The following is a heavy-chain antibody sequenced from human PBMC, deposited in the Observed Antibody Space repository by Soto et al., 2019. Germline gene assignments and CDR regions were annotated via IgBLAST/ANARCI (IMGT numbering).Heavy chain of an antibody. J-gene: IGHJ2*01. CDR1: GGSISSYY. Sequence: QVQLQESGPGLVKPSETLSLTCTVSGGSISSYYWSWIRQPPGKGLEWIGYIYYSGSTNYNPSLKSRVTISVDTSKHQSSLKLSSVTAADTAVYYCARDGLTGYSIWYFDLWGRGTLVTVSS. CDR2: IYYSGST. V-gene: IGHV4-59*01. CDR3: ARDGLTGYSIWYFDL. D-gene: IGHD3-9*01.